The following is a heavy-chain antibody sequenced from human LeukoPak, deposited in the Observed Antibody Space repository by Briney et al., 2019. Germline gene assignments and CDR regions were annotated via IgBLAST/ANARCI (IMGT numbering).Heavy chain of an antibody. CDR2: IYYSGRT. CDR1: GGSISDYY. V-gene: IGHV4-59*01. D-gene: IGHD2-2*01. J-gene: IGHJ6*02. CDR3: ARDEGYCSRTSCYGASKGMDV. Sequence: SETLSLTCTVSGGSISDYYWNWMRQPPGKGLEWIGYIYYSGRTNYNPSLKSRVSISVDTSKNQFSLKLSSVTAADTAVYYCARDEGYCSRTSCYGASKGMDVWGQGTAVIVSS.